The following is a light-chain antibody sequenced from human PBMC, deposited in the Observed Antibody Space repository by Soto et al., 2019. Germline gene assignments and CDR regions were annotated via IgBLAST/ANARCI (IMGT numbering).Light chain of an antibody. CDR1: QTISTW. CDR2: DAS. V-gene: IGKV1-5*01. J-gene: IGKJ1*01. CDR3: QQYYSYLWT. Sequence: DIQMTQSPSTLSASVGDRVIITCRASQTISTWVAWYQHKTGKAPTLLIYDASSLESGVPSRFSGGGSGTDFTLTISCLQSEDFATYYCQQYYSYLWTFGQGTKVDIK.